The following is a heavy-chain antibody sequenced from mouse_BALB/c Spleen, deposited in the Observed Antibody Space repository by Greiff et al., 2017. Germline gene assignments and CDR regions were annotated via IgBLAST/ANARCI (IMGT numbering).Heavy chain of an antibody. J-gene: IGHJ4*01. V-gene: IGHV1-15*01. CDR3: TRWGIRGVSYAMDY. CDR2: IDPETGGT. Sequence: QVQLQQSGAELVRPGASVTLSCKASGYTFTDYEMHWVKQTPVHGLEWIGAIDPETGGTAYNQKFKGKATLTADKSSSTAYMELRSLTSEDSAVYYCTRWGIRGVSYAMDYWGQGTSVTVSS. D-gene: IGHD1-2*01. CDR1: GYTFTDYE.